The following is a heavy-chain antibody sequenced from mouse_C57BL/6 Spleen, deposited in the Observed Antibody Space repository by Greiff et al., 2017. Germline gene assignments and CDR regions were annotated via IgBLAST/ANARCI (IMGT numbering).Heavy chain of an antibody. CDR2: ISYNGSN. J-gene: IGHJ4*01. D-gene: IGHD2-5*01. CDR1: GYSITCVYY. CDR3: ARDRYDSNYDYAMDY. Sequence: EVPLQQSGPGLVKPSQSLSLTCSVTGYSITCVYYWNCIRQFPGNKLECLGNISYNGSNNNNPSLKNRIAITRDTSKNQLFLKLNSVTTEGTATYYCARDRYDSNYDYAMDYWGQGTSVTVSS. V-gene: IGHV3-6*01.